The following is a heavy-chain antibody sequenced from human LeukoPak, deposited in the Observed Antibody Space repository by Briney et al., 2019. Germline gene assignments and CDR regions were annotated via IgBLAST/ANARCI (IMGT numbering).Heavy chain of an antibody. CDR3: ARHFRSIAAAGIPFDY. V-gene: IGHV5-51*01. CDR1: GYSFTSYW. D-gene: IGHD6-13*01. J-gene: IGHJ4*02. Sequence: GESLKISCKGSGYSFTSYWIGWVRQMPGKGVEWMGIIYPADSDTRYSPSFQGQVTTSADKSISTAYLQWSSLKASDTAMYYCARHFRSIAAAGIPFDYWGQGTLVTVSS. CDR2: IYPADSDT.